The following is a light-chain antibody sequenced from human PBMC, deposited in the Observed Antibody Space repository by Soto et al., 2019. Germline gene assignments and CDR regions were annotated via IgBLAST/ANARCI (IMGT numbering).Light chain of an antibody. CDR1: DIGSKG. J-gene: IGLJ2*01. CDR2: SDT. V-gene: IGLV3-21*04. Sequence: SYELTQPPSVSVAPGKTASISCGGNDIGSKGVHWYQQKPGQAPVLVIYSDTDLPPVITERFSGSNSANLATLPISRVEVGDEADYYCQVWDSGSAHVVFGGGTKLKVL. CDR3: QVWDSGSAHVV.